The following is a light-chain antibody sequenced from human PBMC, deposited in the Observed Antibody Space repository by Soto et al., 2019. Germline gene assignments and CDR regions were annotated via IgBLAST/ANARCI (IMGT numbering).Light chain of an antibody. CDR3: QQDYDWTPWT. J-gene: IGKJ1*01. Sequence: EVVMTQFPATLSVSPGERATLSCRASQSVRSNLAWYQKKPGQAPRVLIYGASTRATGSPARFSGSGSGTEFTLTISSLQSEDFAVYYCQQDYDWTPWTFGKGTKVEFK. V-gene: IGKV3-15*01. CDR2: GAS. CDR1: QSVRSN.